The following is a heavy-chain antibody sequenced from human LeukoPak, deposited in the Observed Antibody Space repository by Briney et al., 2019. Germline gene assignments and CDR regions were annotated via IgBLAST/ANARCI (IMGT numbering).Heavy chain of an antibody. CDR1: GGSISSSNW. D-gene: IGHD3-9*01. V-gene: IGHV4-4*02. CDR2: IYHSGST. J-gene: IGHJ4*02. CDR3: ATYYHILTGYTFEY. Sequence: PSETLSLTCAVSGGSISSSNWWSWVRQPPGKGLEWIGEIYHSGSTNYNPSLKSRVTISVDKSKNQFSLKLSSVTAADTAVYYCATYYHILTGYTFEYWGQGILVAVSS.